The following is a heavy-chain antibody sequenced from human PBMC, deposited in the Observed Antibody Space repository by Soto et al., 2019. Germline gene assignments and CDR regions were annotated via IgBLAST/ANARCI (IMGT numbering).Heavy chain of an antibody. D-gene: IGHD1-7*01. CDR3: ATYNWNYGENWFDP. CDR1: GYSFTSYW. V-gene: IGHV5-51*01. Sequence: PGESLKISCKGSGYSFTSYWIGWVRQMPGKGLEWMGIIYPGDSDTRYSPSFRGQVAISADKSISTAYLQWSSLKASDTAMYYCATYNWNYGENWFDPWGQGTLVTVSS. J-gene: IGHJ5*02. CDR2: IYPGDSDT.